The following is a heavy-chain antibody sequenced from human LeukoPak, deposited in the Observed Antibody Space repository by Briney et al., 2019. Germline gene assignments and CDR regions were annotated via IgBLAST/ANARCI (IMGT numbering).Heavy chain of an antibody. D-gene: IGHD3-3*01. CDR2: IRYDGSNK. V-gene: IGHV3-30*02. CDR3: AKDRSYYDFWSGYYTPTEYYYYMDV. Sequence: GGSLRLSCAASGFTFSSYGMHWVRQAPGKGLERVAFIRYDGSNKYYADSVKGRFTISRDNSKNTLYLQMNSLRAEGTAVYYCAKDRSYYDFWSGYYTPTEYYYYMDVWGKGTTVTVSS. CDR1: GFTFSSYG. J-gene: IGHJ6*03.